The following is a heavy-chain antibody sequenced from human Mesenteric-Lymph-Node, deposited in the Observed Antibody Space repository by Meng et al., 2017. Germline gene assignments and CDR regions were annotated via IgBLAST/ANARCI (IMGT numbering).Heavy chain of an antibody. Sequence: QVQLQQWGAGLLKPSETLSITCAVYGGSFSPYYWAWIRQTPEKGLEWIGEINHRGSTTYNPSLESRVTMSADTSKNQFSLRMTSVTAADAAVYFCARRGDSSGWFRYFDFWGQGTLVTVSS. CDR1: GGSFSPYY. CDR3: ARRGDSSGWFRYFDF. V-gene: IGHV4-34*01. D-gene: IGHD6-19*01. CDR2: INHRGST. J-gene: IGHJ4*02.